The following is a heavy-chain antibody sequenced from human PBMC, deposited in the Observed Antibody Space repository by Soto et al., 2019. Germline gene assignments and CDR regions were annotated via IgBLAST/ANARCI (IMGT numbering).Heavy chain of an antibody. Sequence: DSVNVSCKASGYIFSGSVMHWVRQAPGQSLEWMGWINAGNGNTKYSQKFQGRVTITRETSASTGYMELSSLRSEDAAVYYCASEIDAPTVTSREHWGQGTLVNVSS. CDR1: GYIFSGSV. CDR2: INAGNGNT. CDR3: ASEIDAPTVTSREH. V-gene: IGHV1-3*01. D-gene: IGHD4-17*01. J-gene: IGHJ4*02.